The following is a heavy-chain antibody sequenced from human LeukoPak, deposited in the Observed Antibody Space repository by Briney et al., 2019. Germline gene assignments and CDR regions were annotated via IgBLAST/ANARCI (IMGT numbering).Heavy chain of an antibody. J-gene: IGHJ5*02. CDR3: ARGARGYCSSTSCYEGNWFDP. D-gene: IGHD2-2*01. CDR2: IYYSGST. V-gene: IGHV4-59*01. CDR1: GGSISSYY. Sequence: SETLSLTCTVSGGSISSYYWSWIRQPPGKGLEWIGYIYYSGSTNYNPSLKSRVTISVDTSKNQFSLKLSSVTAADTAVYYCARGARGYCSSTSCYEGNWFDPWGQGTLVTVSS.